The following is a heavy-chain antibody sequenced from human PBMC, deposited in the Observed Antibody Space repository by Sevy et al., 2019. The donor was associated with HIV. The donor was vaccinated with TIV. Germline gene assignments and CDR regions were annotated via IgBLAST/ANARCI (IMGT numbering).Heavy chain of an antibody. V-gene: IGHV1-46*01. CDR3: AGDSDNYDILTGYYPFDY. J-gene: IGHJ4*02. CDR2: INPIGGST. CDR1: GYTFTSYY. D-gene: IGHD3-9*01. Sequence: ASVKVSCKASGYTFTSYYMHWVRQAPGQGLEWMGIINPIGGSTNYAQKFQGRVTMTRDTSTSTVYVELSSLRSEDTAVYYCAGDSDNYDILTGYYPFDYWGQGTLVTVSS.